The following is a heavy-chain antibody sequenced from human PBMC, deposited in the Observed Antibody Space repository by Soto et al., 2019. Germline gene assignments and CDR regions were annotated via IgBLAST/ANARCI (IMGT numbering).Heavy chain of an antibody. V-gene: IGHV4-59*01. CDR2: IYYSGTT. CDR3: ASKYVLQFLSGAYGV. D-gene: IGHD7-27*01. CDR1: RGSINNYY. J-gene: IGHJ6*02. Sequence: SETLSLTCTVSRGSINNYYGSWIRQPPGKGLEWIGYIYYSGTTNYNPSLKSRVTMSLDTSKNQFSLKLNSMTAADTAVCYCASKYVLQFLSGAYGVRGQGTAVTVSS.